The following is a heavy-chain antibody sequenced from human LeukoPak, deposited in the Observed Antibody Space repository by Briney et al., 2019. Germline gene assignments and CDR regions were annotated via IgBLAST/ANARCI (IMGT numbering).Heavy chain of an antibody. D-gene: IGHD6-19*01. Sequence: GGSLRLSCAASGFTFSSYAMSWVHQAPGKGLEWVSAISGSGGSTYYADSVKGRFTISRDNSKNTLYLQMNSLRAEDTAVYYCAKGSWLASYYYYGMDVWGQGTTVTVSS. V-gene: IGHV3-23*01. CDR2: ISGSGGST. CDR3: AKGSWLASYYYYGMDV. J-gene: IGHJ6*02. CDR1: GFTFSSYA.